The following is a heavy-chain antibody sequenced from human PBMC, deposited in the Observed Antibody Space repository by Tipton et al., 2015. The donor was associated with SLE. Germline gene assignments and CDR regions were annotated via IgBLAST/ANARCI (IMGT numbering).Heavy chain of an antibody. CDR2: VYYSGST. J-gene: IGHJ4*02. Sequence: GLVKPSETLSLICTVFGDSISANSYHWGWVRQPPGKGLEWIGNVYYSGSTYYSASLRSRVTISLDRSKNHFSLTLNSVTAADTAVYYCAKTTVYSNDWPYFDHWGQGTLVTVSS. V-gene: IGHV4-39*07. CDR3: AKTTVYSNDWPYFDH. CDR1: GDSISANSYH. D-gene: IGHD6-19*01.